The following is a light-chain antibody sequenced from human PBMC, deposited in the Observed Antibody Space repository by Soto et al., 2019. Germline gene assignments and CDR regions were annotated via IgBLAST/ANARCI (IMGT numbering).Light chain of an antibody. V-gene: IGKV1-39*01. Sequence: DIQMTQSPSSLSASVGDRVTITCRASQSISSYLNGYQQKPGKAPKLLIYAASSLQSGVPSRFSGSGSGTDFTLTISSLQPEDFATYYCQQSYSTLQFTFGPGAKVDIK. J-gene: IGKJ3*01. CDR1: QSISSY. CDR2: AAS. CDR3: QQSYSTLQFT.